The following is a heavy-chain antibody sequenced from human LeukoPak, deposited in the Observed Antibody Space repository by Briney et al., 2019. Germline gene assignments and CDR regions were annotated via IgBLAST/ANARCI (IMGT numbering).Heavy chain of an antibody. J-gene: IGHJ4*02. Sequence: GGSLRLSCAASGFTFSNFAMSWVRQAPGKGLEWVSAISGTGAGTFYADSVKGRFTISRDNSRGTVYLQTNSLRAEDTAIYFCASRSNIVGPTTVYYWGQGTLVTVSS. V-gene: IGHV3-23*01. CDR1: GFTFSNFA. CDR2: ISGTGAGT. CDR3: ASRSNIVGPTTVYY. D-gene: IGHD1-26*01.